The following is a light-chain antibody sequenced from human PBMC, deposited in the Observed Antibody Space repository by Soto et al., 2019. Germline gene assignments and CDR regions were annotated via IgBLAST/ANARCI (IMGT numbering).Light chain of an antibody. CDR1: GSDY. V-gene: IGLV2-8*01. CDR3: RSYAGDNNFM. J-gene: IGLJ3*02. CDR2: EVS. Sequence: QSMLTQPPSASGSPGQSVTISCTGTGSDYVSWYQQHPGKAPKLMIFEVSKRPSGVPDRFSGSKSGNTASLTVSGLQAEDEADYYCRSYAGDNNFMFGGGTKVTVL.